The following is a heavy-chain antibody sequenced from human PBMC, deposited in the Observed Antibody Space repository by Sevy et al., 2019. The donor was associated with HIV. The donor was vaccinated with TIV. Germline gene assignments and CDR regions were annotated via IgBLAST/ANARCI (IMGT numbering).Heavy chain of an antibody. CDR1: GFTFSDYY. Sequence: GGSLRLSCAASGFTFSDYYMSWIRQAPGKGLEWVSYISSSGSTIYYADSVKGRFTISRDKAKNSLYLQMNSLRAEDTAVYYCARDTYCSSTSCYYYYGMDVWGQGTTVTVSS. V-gene: IGHV3-11*01. CDR3: ARDTYCSSTSCYYYYGMDV. D-gene: IGHD2-2*01. J-gene: IGHJ6*02. CDR2: ISSSGSTI.